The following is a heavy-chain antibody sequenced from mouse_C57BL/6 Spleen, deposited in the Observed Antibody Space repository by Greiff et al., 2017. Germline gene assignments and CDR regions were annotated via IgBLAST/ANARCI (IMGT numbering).Heavy chain of an antibody. CDR3: ARRAAQADFDY. CDR1: GYAFSSSW. V-gene: IGHV1-82*01. Sequence: QVQLKASGPELVKPGASVKISCKASGYAFSSSWMNWVKQRPGKGLEWIGRIYPGDGDTTSNGKFKGKATLTADTSSSTAYMQLSSLAYEDSAVYFCARRAAQADFDYWGQGTTLTGSS. J-gene: IGHJ2*01. D-gene: IGHD3-2*02. CDR2: IYPGDGDT.